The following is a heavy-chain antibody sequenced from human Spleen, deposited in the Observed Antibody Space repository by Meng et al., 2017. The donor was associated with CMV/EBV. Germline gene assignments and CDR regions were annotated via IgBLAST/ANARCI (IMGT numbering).Heavy chain of an antibody. J-gene: IGHJ4*02. CDR1: AFTFSNYE. V-gene: IGHV3-48*03. Sequence: GGSLRLSCAASAFTFSNYEMNWVRQAPGKGLEWVSYINKSGGTTKYADSVKGRFTISRDNAKNSLYLQMNSLRAEDTAVYYCARDEGAVDYWGQGTLVTVSS. D-gene: IGHD1-26*01. CDR3: ARDEGAVDY. CDR2: INKSGGTT.